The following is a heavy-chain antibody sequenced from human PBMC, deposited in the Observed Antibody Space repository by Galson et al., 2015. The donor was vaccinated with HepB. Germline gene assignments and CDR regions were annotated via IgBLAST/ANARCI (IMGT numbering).Heavy chain of an antibody. J-gene: IGHJ4*02. CDR1: GFTFSSYA. CDR2: ISWNSGSI. CDR3: AKDRYYYDSGSSFFDY. D-gene: IGHD3-10*01. Sequence: SLRLSCAASGFTFSSYAMSWVRQAPGKGLEWVSGISWNSGSIGYADSVKGRFTISRDNAKNSLYLQMNSLRAEDTALYYCAKDRYYYDSGSSFFDYWGQGTLVTVSS. V-gene: IGHV3-9*01.